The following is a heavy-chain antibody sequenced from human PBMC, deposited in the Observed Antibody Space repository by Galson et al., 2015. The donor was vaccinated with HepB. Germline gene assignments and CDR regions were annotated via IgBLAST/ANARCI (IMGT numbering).Heavy chain of an antibody. J-gene: IGHJ4*02. V-gene: IGHV3-30*04. Sequence: SLRLSCAASGFTFSSYAMHWVRQAPGKGLEWVAVISYDGSNKYYADSVKGRFTISRDNSKNTLYLQMNSLRAEDTAVYYCARPRSSGWEIFDYWGQGTLVTVSS. CDR3: ARPRSSGWEIFDY. D-gene: IGHD6-19*01. CDR1: GFTFSSYA. CDR2: ISYDGSNK.